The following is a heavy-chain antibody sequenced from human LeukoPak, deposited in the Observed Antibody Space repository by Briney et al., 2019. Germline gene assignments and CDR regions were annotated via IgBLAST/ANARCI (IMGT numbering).Heavy chain of an antibody. CDR2: MNPNSGNT. D-gene: IGHD2-15*01. CDR1: GYTFTSYD. J-gene: IGHJ3*02. V-gene: IGHV1-8*01. CDR3: ARAICSGGSCYSGAFDI. Sequence: AASVKVSCKASGYTFTSYDINWVRQATGQGLEWMGWMNPNSGNTGYAQKFQGRVTMTRNTSISTAYMELSSLRSEDTAVYYCARAICSGGSCYSGAFDIWGQGTMVTVSS.